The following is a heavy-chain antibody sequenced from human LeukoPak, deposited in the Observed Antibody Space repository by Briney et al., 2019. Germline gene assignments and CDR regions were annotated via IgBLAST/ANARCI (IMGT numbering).Heavy chain of an antibody. J-gene: IGHJ6*02. V-gene: IGHV1-69*13. CDR2: IIPIFGTA. CDR1: GGTFSSYA. CDR3: ASTKGYSSGWRNYYYYYGMDV. D-gene: IGHD6-19*01. Sequence: ASVKASCKASGGTFSSYAISWVRQAPGQGLEWVGGIIPIFGTANYAQKFQGRVTITADESTSTAYMELSSLRSEDTAVYYCASTKGYSSGWRNYYYYYGMDVWGQGTTVTVSS.